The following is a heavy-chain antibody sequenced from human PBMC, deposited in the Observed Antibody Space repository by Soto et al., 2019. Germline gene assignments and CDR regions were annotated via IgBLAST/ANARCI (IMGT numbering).Heavy chain of an antibody. CDR3: ARSITMVRGFSLDFDY. CDR2: IYYSGST. V-gene: IGHV4-31*03. D-gene: IGHD3-10*01. CDR1: GGSISRGGYY. J-gene: IGHJ4*02. Sequence: QVQLQESGPGLVKPSQTLSLTCTVSGGSISRGGYYWSWIRQHAGKGLEWIGYIYYSGSTYYNPSLKSRVTLSVDTSKNQFSLKLSSVTAADTAVYYCARSITMVRGFSLDFDYWGQGTLVTVSS.